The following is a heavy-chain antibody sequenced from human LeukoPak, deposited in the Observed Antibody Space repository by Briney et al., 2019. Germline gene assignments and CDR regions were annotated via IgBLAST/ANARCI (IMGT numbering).Heavy chain of an antibody. Sequence: GGSLRLSCAASGFTFSSYGMHWVRQAPGKGLKGVAFIRHDGSNEYYADSVKGRFTISRDNSKNTLYLQMTSLRAEDTAGYYCAKAWGVVPSRWFGPWGQGTLVTVSS. CDR2: IRHDGSNE. J-gene: IGHJ5*02. D-gene: IGHD2-2*01. CDR1: GFTFSSYG. V-gene: IGHV3-30*02. CDR3: AKAWGVVPSRWFGP.